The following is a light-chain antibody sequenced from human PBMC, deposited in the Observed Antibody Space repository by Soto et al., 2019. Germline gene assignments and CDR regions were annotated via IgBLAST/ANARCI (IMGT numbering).Light chain of an antibody. V-gene: IGKV3-15*01. Sequence: EIAMTQSPATLSVSPGERVTLSCRASQSVSSNLAWYQQKPGQAPRLLIYGASTRATGIPARFSGSGSGTEFTLTISSLQSEDFVVYYCQQYNNWPRTFGXGTKV. CDR3: QQYNNWPRT. CDR2: GAS. CDR1: QSVSSN. J-gene: IGKJ1*01.